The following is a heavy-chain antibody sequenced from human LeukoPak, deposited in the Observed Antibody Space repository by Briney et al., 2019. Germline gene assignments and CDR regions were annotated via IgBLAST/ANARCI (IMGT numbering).Heavy chain of an antibody. D-gene: IGHD6-13*01. CDR1: GFTFSPFW. CDR3: AKDISYSTSWPQVLQH. Sequence: GGSLRLSCAASGFTFSPFWMTWVRQAPGKGLEWVANIKQDGSEKYYADSVKGRFTISRDNARTSLYLQMNSLRAEDTALYYCAKDISYSTSWPQVLQHWGQGTLVTVSS. V-gene: IGHV3-7*03. CDR2: IKQDGSEK. J-gene: IGHJ1*01.